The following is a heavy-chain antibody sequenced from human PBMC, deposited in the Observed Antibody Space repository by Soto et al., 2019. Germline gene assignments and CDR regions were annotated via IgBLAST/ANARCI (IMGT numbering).Heavy chain of an antibody. CDR1: GFSFSTYG. Sequence: PGGSLRLSCAASGFSFSTYGMHWVRQAPGKGLEWVAIISNDGSNRYYADSVKGRFTISRDNSKKTLYLQMNSLRAEDTAMYYCASYYYYYYGMDVWGQGTTVTVSS. J-gene: IGHJ6*02. CDR2: ISNDGSNR. CDR3: ASYYYYYYGMDV. V-gene: IGHV3-30*03.